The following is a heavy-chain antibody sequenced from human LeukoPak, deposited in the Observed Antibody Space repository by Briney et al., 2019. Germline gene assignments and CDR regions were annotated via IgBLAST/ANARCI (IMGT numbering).Heavy chain of an antibody. J-gene: IGHJ2*01. CDR3: AAAMTEYWYLDL. D-gene: IGHD2-21*02. V-gene: IGHV3-23*05. CDR2: VVNSGSNT. CDR1: GFTFSTYA. Sequence: PGGSLRLSCAASGFTFSTYAMSWVRQAPGKGLEWVSGVVNSGSNTYYVDSVKGRFTISRDNSKNMLRLQMNSLRAEDTAVYYCAAAMTEYWYLDLWGRGTLVTVSS.